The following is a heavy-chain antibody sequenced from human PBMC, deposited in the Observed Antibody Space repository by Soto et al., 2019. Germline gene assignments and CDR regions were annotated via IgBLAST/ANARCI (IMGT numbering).Heavy chain of an antibody. D-gene: IGHD7-27*01. CDR2: IGPTSRDI. J-gene: IGHJ5*01. V-gene: IGHV3-48*02. CDR1: GFPFSTYS. CDR3: ARDLNWAFDS. Sequence: PGGSLRLSCAASGFPFSTYSMNWVRQAPGKGLEWVSYIGPTSRDILYADAVKGRFTLSRDNVKNSVYLQMNSLRDEDSAVYYCARDLNWAFDSWGRGTLVTVAS.